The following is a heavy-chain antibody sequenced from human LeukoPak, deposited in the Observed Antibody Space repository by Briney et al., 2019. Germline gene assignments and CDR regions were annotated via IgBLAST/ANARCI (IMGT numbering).Heavy chain of an antibody. V-gene: IGHV3-30*04. CDR1: GFTFSSYA. CDR2: ISYDGSNK. CDR3: ARSPMVGG. J-gene: IGHJ4*02. D-gene: IGHD3-10*01. Sequence: GGSLRLSCAASGFTFSSYAMHWVRQAPGKGLEWVAVISYDGSNKYYADSVKGRFTISRDNSKNTLYLQMNSLRAEDTAVYYCARSPMVGGWGQGTLVTVSS.